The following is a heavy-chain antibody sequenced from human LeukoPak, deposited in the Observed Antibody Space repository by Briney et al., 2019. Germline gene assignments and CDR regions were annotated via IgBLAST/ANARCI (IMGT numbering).Heavy chain of an antibody. CDR3: AKVEGYSYDFSPIDY. D-gene: IGHD5-18*01. CDR2: ISGSGGST. Sequence: AGGSLRLSCAASGFTFSSYAMSWVRQAPGKGLEWVSAISGSGGSTYYADSVKGRFTISRDNSKNTLYLQMNSLRAEDTAVYYCAKVEGYSYDFSPIDYWGQGTLVTVSS. V-gene: IGHV3-23*01. CDR1: GFTFSSYA. J-gene: IGHJ4*02.